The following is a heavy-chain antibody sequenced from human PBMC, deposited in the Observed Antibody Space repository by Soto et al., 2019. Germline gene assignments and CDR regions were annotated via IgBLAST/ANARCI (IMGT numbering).Heavy chain of an antibody. Sequence: PWGSLRLSCAASGFTFSYYGMHWVRQAPGKGLEWVSVISNDGSNKYYADSVKGRFTVSRDNSKNTLYVQMNSLRAEDSAVYYCAKGREYDVLTGYPLNYYYSMDVWGQGTTVTVSS. CDR2: ISNDGSNK. CDR3: AKGREYDVLTGYPLNYYYSMDV. D-gene: IGHD3-9*01. J-gene: IGHJ6*02. CDR1: GFTFSYYG. V-gene: IGHV3-30*18.